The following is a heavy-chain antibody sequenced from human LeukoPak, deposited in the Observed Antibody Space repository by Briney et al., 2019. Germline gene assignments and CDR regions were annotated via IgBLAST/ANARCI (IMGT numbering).Heavy chain of an antibody. CDR3: ARVDTQGVPSP. CDR2: IYYSGTT. D-gene: IGHD3-16*01. J-gene: IGHJ5*02. V-gene: IGHV4-39*01. Sequence: SETLSLTCTVSGGSISSSDYFGGWIRQPPGKGREWIASIYYSGTTHYNPSLKSRDTMSVDTSKNQFSLKLSSVTAADTAVYYCARVDTQGVPSPWGQGTLVTVSS. CDR1: GGSISSSDYF.